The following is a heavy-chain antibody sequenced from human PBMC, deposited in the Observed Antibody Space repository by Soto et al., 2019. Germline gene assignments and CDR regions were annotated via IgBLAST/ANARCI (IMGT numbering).Heavy chain of an antibody. V-gene: IGHV3-30-3*01. CDR3: ARDTALRYSNFGMGV. J-gene: IGHJ6*02. CDR1: GFTFSSYA. CDR2: ISYDGSNK. D-gene: IGHD4-4*01. Sequence: QVQLVESGGGVVQPGRSLRLSCAASGFTFSSYAMHWVRQAPGKGLEWVAVISYDGSNKYYADSVKGRFTISRDNSKNPLYLQMNSLRAEDTAVYYCARDTALRYSNFGMGVWGQGTTVTVSS.